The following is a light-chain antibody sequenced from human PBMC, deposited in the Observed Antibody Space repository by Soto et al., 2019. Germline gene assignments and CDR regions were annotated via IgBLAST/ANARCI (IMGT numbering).Light chain of an antibody. V-gene: IGKV3-11*01. CDR3: QQRSNWPPLT. J-gene: IGKJ4*01. CDR2: DAS. Sequence: EIVLTQSPATLSLSPGERATLSCRASQSVSSYLAWYQQKPAQAPRLLIYDASNRATAIPARFSGSGSGTDFTLPISSLEPEDFAVYYCQQRSNWPPLTFGGGTKVEIK. CDR1: QSVSSY.